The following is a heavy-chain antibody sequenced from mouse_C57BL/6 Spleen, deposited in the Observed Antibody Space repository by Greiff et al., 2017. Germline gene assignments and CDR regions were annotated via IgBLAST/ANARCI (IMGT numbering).Heavy chain of an antibody. V-gene: IGHV3-6*01. CDR3: ASDDGTTWGAMEC. CDR2: ISYDGSN. Sequence: EVQLQQSGPGLVKPSQSLSLTCSVTGYSITSGYYWNWIRQFPGNILEGVGYISYDGSNNYNPSLKNRIAITRDTSKNQFFLKLNSVTTEDTATYYCASDDGTTWGAMECWGQGTSVTVSS. D-gene: IGHD1-1*01. CDR1: GYSITSGYY. J-gene: IGHJ4*01.